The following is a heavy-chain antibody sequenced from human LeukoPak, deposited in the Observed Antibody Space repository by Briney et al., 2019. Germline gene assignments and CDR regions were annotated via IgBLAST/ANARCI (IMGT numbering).Heavy chain of an antibody. Sequence: PGGSLRLSCAASGFTFSSYGMHWVRQAPGKGLEWVAVIWYDGSNKYYADSVKGRFTISRDNSKNTLYLQMNSLRAEDTAVYYCARGAPTQIYGSGSYGMDVWGQGTTVTVSS. CDR1: GFTFSSYG. J-gene: IGHJ6*02. V-gene: IGHV3-33*01. CDR3: ARGAPTQIYGSGSYGMDV. D-gene: IGHD3-10*01. CDR2: IWYDGSNK.